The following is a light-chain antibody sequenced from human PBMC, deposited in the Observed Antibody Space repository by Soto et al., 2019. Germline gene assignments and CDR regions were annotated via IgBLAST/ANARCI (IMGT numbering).Light chain of an antibody. Sequence: EVVVTQYRSTLSVSPGCSATLCCRASQNIGINLAWYQQKAGQPPRLLXSGASTRATGIPARFSGGGSETEFTPTISSLQSEDFAVYYCQQYGDSLLITFGQGTRLEIK. J-gene: IGKJ5*01. CDR3: QQYGDSLLIT. CDR2: GAS. CDR1: QNIGIN. V-gene: IGKV3-15*01.